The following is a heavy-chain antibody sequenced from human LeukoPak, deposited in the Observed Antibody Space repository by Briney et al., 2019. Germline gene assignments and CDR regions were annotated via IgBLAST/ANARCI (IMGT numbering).Heavy chain of an antibody. D-gene: IGHD6-19*01. CDR2: IYHSGST. J-gene: IGHJ4*02. V-gene: IGHV4-30-2*01. CDR3: ARTTPGGWYSSYFDY. CDR1: GGSISSGGYS. Sequence: PSETLSLTCAVSGGSISSGGYSWSWIRQPPGKGLEWIRYIYHSGSTYYNPSLKSRVTISVDRSKNQFSLKLSSVTAADTAVYYCARTTPGGWYSSYFDYWGQGTLVTVSS.